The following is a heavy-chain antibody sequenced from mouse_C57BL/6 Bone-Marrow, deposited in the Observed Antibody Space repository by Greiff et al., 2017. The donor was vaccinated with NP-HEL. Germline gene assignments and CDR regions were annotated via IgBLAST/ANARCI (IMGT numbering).Heavy chain of an antibody. Sequence: QVQLQQSGTELVKPGASVKLSCKASGYTFTSYWMHWVKQRPGQGLEWIGNINPSNGGTNYNEKFKSKATLTVDKSSSTAYMQLSSLTSEDSAVYYCARRMLIYYDYDDWFAYWGQGTLVTVSA. V-gene: IGHV1-53*01. J-gene: IGHJ3*01. CDR2: INPSNGGT. CDR1: GYTFTSYW. CDR3: ARRMLIYYDYDDWFAY. D-gene: IGHD2-4*01.